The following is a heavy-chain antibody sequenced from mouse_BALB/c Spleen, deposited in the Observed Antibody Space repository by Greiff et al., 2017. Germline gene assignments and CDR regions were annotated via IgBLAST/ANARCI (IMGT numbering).Heavy chain of an antibody. CDR3: AREDYVSSDWYFDV. CDR2: IWAGGST. CDR1: GFSLTSYG. D-gene: IGHD1-1*01. Sequence: QVQLEESGPGLVAPSQCLYITCTVSGFSLTSYGVHWVRQPPGKGLEWLGVIWAGGSTTDYSAHMTRMSISNENSTCQVYLKMNSLQTDDTAMYYCAREDYVSSDWYFDVWGAGTTVTVSA. J-gene: IGHJ1*01. V-gene: IGHV2-9*02.